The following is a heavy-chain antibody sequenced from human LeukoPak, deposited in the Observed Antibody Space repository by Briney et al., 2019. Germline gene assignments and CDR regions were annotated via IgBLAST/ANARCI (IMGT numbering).Heavy chain of an antibody. CDR3: AREHSGGGFDY. V-gene: IGHV3-21*01. CDR2: ISSSSYI. Sequence: GGSLRLSCAASGFTFSSYSMNWVRQAPGKGLEWVSSISSSSYIYYADSVKGRFTISRDNAKNSLYLQMNSLRAEDTAVYYCAREHSGGGFDYWGQGTLVTVSS. D-gene: IGHD5-12*01. J-gene: IGHJ4*02. CDR1: GFTFSSYS.